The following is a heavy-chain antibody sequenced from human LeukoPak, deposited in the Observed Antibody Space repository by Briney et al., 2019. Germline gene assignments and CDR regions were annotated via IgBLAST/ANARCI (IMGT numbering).Heavy chain of an antibody. CDR3: ARDPGDVTMVRGVTALKYYFDY. CDR2: IWYDGSNK. Sequence: GGSLRLSCAASGFTFSSYVMHWVRQAPGKWLEWVTGIWYDGSNKYYADSVKGGFTISRDNSKNTLYLQMNSLRAEDTAVYYCARDPGDVTMVRGVTALKYYFDYWGQGTLVTVSS. J-gene: IGHJ4*02. D-gene: IGHD3-10*01. V-gene: IGHV3-33*01. CDR1: GFTFSSYV.